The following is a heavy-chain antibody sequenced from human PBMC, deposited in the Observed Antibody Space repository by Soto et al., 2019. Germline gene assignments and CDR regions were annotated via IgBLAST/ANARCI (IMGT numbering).Heavy chain of an antibody. CDR1: GGTFSSYT. CDR2: IIPILGIA. J-gene: IGHJ6*02. CDR3: AREDCSGGSCYPAYYSYGMDV. D-gene: IGHD2-15*01. V-gene: IGHV1-69*02. Sequence: QVQLVQSGAEVKKPGSSVKVSCKASGGTFSSYTISWVRQAPGQGLEWMGRIIPILGIANYAQKFQGRVTITADKSTSTAYMELSSLRSEDTAVYYCAREDCSGGSCYPAYYSYGMDVWGQGTTVTVSS.